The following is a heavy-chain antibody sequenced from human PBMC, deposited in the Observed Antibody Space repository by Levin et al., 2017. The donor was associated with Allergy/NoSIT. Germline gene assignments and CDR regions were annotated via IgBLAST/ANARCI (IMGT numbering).Heavy chain of an antibody. CDR2: ISYDGINK. V-gene: IGHV3-30-3*01. J-gene: IGHJ6*02. CDR1: GFTFSRYA. D-gene: IGHD3-22*01. CDR3: ARADSSGYYYYKYGMDV. Sequence: LSLTCAASGFTFSRYAMHWVRQAPGKGLEWVAVISYDGINKYYADSVRGRFTLSRDNPKNTLHLHMNSLRTEDTAVYYCARADSSGYYYYKYGMDVWGQGTTVTVSS.